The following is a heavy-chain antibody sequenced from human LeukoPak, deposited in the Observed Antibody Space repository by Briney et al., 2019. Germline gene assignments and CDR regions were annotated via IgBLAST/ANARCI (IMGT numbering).Heavy chain of an antibody. Sequence: PSETLSLTCAVSGGSISSSNWWSWVRQPPGKGLEWIGEIYHSGSTNYNPSLKSRVTISVDKSKNQFSLKLSSVTAADTAVYYCARHELIQQVDWFDPWGQGTLVTVSS. V-gene: IGHV4-4*02. CDR3: ARHELIQQVDWFDP. CDR2: IYHSGST. J-gene: IGHJ5*02. D-gene: IGHD3-16*01. CDR1: GGSISSSNW.